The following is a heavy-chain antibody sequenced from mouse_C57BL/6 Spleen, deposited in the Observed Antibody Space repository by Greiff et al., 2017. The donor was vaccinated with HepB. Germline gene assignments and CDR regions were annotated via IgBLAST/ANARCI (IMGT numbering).Heavy chain of an antibody. V-gene: IGHV5-4*03. CDR1: GFTFSSYA. CDR3: ARVPLYYDYDEYYFDY. D-gene: IGHD2-4*01. CDR2: ISDGGSYT. J-gene: IGHJ2*01. Sequence: EVKLQESGGGLVKPGGSLKLSCAASGFTFSSYAMSWVRQTPEKRLEWVATISDGGSYTYYPDNVKGRFTISRDNAKNNLYLQMSHLKSEDTAMYYCARVPLYYDYDEYYFDYWGQGTTLTVSS.